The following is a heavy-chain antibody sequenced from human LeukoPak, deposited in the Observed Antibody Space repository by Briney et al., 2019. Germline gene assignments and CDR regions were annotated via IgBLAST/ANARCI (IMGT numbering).Heavy chain of an antibody. J-gene: IGHJ3*02. D-gene: IGHD3-22*01. CDR3: AKDRNYYDSGSDAFDI. Sequence: GGSLRLSCAASGFTFSSYGMSWVRQAPGKGLEWVSAISGSGGSTYYADSVKGRFTISRDNPKNTLYLQMNSLRAEDTAVYYCAKDRNYYDSGSDAFDIWGQGTMVTVSS. V-gene: IGHV3-23*01. CDR1: GFTFSSYG. CDR2: ISGSGGST.